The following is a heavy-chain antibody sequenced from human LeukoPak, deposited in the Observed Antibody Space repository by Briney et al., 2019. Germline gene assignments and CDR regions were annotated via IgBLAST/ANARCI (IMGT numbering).Heavy chain of an antibody. Sequence: GSLRLSCAASGFTFSSYNMNWVRQAPGKGLEWVSYISSSSGTIYYADSVKGRFTISRDNAKNSLYLQMNSLRDEDTAVYYCARAITVTNPYYFDSWGQGTLVTVSS. CDR2: ISSSSGTI. CDR1: GFTFSSYN. D-gene: IGHD4-17*01. CDR3: ARAITVTNPYYFDS. J-gene: IGHJ4*02. V-gene: IGHV3-48*02.